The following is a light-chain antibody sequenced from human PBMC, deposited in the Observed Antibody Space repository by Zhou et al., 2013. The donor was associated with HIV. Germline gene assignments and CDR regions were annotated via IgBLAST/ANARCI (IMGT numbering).Light chain of an antibody. CDR1: QSVSSS. V-gene: IGKV3-15*01. J-gene: IGKJ1*01. CDR2: GAS. CDR3: QQRHNWPKT. Sequence: EIVLTQSPGTLSLSPGERATLSCRASQSVSSSLAWYQQKPGQAPRLLIYGASTRATGIPARFSGSGSGTEFTLTISSLQSEDFAVYYCQQRHNWPKTFGQGTKVEIK.